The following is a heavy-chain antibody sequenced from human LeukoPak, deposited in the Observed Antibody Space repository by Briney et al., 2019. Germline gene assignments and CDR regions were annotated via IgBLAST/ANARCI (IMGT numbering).Heavy chain of an antibody. CDR3: ARVSRGGWFDP. Sequence: SQTLSLTCTVSGGSISSGGYYWSWIQQPPGKGLEWIGYIYHSGSTYYNPSLKSRVTISVDRSKNQFSLKLSSVTAADTAVYYCARVSRGGWFDPWGQGTLVTVSS. V-gene: IGHV4-30-2*01. CDR2: IYHSGST. CDR1: GGSISSGGYY. D-gene: IGHD3-16*01. J-gene: IGHJ5*02.